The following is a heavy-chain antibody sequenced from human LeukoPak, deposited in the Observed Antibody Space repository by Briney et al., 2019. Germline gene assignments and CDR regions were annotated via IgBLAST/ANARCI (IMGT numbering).Heavy chain of an antibody. V-gene: IGHV4-39*07. Sequence: SETLSLTCTVSGGSISSSSYYWGWIRRPPGKGLEWIGSIYYSGSTYYNPSLKSRVTISVDTSKNQFSLKLSSVTAADTAVYYCARPLLKEPRGAPFYFDYWGQGTLVTVSS. CDR3: ARPLLKEPRGAPFYFDY. CDR2: IYYSGST. D-gene: IGHD3-10*01. J-gene: IGHJ4*02. CDR1: GGSISSSSYY.